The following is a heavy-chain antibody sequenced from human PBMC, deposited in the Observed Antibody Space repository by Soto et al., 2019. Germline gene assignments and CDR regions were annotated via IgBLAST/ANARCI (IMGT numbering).Heavy chain of an antibody. CDR1: GFILSDCA. V-gene: IGHV3-48*01. Sequence: EVQLVESGGGLVQPGGSVRLSCATSGFILSDCAMNWVRQVPGKGLEWVSYISSSSSVIDYADSVKGRFTVSRDNARNSLYLQMNSLRAEDTAVYYCSRDLSWGSNWYYYMDVWGKGTTVTVSS. CDR3: SRDLSWGSNWYYYMDV. J-gene: IGHJ6*03. CDR2: ISSSSSVI. D-gene: IGHD7-27*01.